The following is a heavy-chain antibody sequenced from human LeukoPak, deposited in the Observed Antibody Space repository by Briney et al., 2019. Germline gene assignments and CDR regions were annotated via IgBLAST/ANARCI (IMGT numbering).Heavy chain of an antibody. J-gene: IGHJ4*02. CDR2: IKSKTDGGTT. CDR3: TTDRRGYSYGC. D-gene: IGHD5-18*01. V-gene: IGHV3-15*01. CDR1: GFTFGNAW. Sequence: GGSLRLSCAASGFTFGNAWMSWVRQAPGKGLEWVGRIKSKTDGGTTDYAAPVKGRFTISRDDSKNTLYLQMNSLKTEDTAVYYCTTDRRGYSYGCWGQGTLVTVSS.